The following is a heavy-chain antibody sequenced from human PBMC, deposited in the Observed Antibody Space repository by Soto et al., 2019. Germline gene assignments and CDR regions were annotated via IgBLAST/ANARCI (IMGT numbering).Heavy chain of an antibody. CDR1: GYTFTSYY. CDR3: ARGRAKYYYDISGLGY. CDR2: INPSGGST. J-gene: IGHJ4*02. Sequence: ASLKVSCTASGYTFTSYYMHWVRQAPGQGLEWMGIINPSGGSTSYAQKFQGRVTMTRDTSTSTVYMEMSSLRSEDTAVYYCARGRAKYYYDISGLGYWGQGTLVTVSS. V-gene: IGHV1-46*01. D-gene: IGHD3-22*01.